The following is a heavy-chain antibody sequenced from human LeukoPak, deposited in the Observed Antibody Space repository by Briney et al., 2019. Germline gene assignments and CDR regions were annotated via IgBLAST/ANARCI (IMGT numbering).Heavy chain of an antibody. CDR2: ISGSGGST. V-gene: IGHV3-23*01. Sequence: GGSLRLSCAASGFTFSSYSMNWVRQAPGKGLEWVSAISGSGGSTYYADSVKGRFTISRDNSKNTLYLQMNSLRAEDTAVYYCAKDLGAANPGFDYWGQGTLVTVSS. J-gene: IGHJ4*02. CDR3: AKDLGAANPGFDY. CDR1: GFTFSSYS. D-gene: IGHD3-10*01.